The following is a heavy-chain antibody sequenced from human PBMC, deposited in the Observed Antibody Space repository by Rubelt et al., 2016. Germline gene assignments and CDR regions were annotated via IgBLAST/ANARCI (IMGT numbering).Heavy chain of an antibody. V-gene: IGHV1-2*06. CDR3: ARESSSGWYIDY. CDR2: INPNSGGT. Sequence: QVRLVQSGAEVKKPGSSVKVSCKASGYTFTGYYMHWVRQAPGQGLEWVGRINPNSGGTNYAQNFKGRVTMTRDTAITTAYMELSRLRSDDTAVFYCARESSSGWYIDYWGQGTLVTVSS. D-gene: IGHD6-19*01. J-gene: IGHJ4*02. CDR1: GYTFTGYY.